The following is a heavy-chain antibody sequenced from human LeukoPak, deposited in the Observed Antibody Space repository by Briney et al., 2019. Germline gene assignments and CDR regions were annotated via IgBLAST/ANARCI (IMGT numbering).Heavy chain of an antibody. CDR2: ISSSGRTA. CDR1: GFTFSSYE. J-gene: IGHJ4*02. D-gene: IGHD3-9*01. V-gene: IGHV3-48*03. Sequence: GGSLRLSCVASGFTFSSYEMNWVRQTPGKGLEWVSYISSSGRTAYYADSVRDRFTISRDNAKNSLYLQMNSLRAEDTAVYYCAREVRYFALGDYWGQGTLVTVSS. CDR3: AREVRYFALGDY.